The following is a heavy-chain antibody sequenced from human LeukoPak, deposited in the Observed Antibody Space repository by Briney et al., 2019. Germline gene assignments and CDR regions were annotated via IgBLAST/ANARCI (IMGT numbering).Heavy chain of an antibody. J-gene: IGHJ1*01. V-gene: IGHV5-51*01. CDR2: IYPGGSDT. Sequence: GESLKISCKGSGYSSTSYWIGWVRQMPGKGLEWMGIIYPGGSDTRYSPSFQGQVTISADKSISTAYLQWSSLKASDTAMYYCARLRDGYNFLFQHWGQGTLVTVSS. CDR3: ARLRDGYNFLFQH. D-gene: IGHD5-12*01. CDR1: GYSSTSYW.